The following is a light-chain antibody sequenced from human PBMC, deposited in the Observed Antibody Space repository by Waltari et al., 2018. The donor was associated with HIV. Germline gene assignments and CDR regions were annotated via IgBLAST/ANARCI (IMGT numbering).Light chain of an antibody. Sequence: QSVLTPPPSVSAAPGQTVTTSCSGRSSHIENHYVSWYQQLPGTAPKLLIYDNNKRPSGIPDRFSGSKSGTSATLGISGLQTGDEADYYCGAWDSSLSAYVFGSGTKVTVL. J-gene: IGLJ1*01. CDR2: DNN. V-gene: IGLV1-51*01. CDR1: SSHIENHY. CDR3: GAWDSSLSAYV.